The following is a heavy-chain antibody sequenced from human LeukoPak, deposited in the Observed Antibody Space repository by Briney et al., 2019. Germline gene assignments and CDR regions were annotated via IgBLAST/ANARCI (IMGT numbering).Heavy chain of an antibody. CDR2: IYYSGST. CDR3: ARRDCSGGSCYFQP. Sequence: SETLSLPCTVSGGSISSYYWSWIRQPPGKGLEGSGYIYYSGSTNYHPSLQSRVTISVDTSKNQFSLRLCSVTAADTAMYYCARRDCSGGSCYFQPWGQGTLVTVSS. J-gene: IGHJ1*01. CDR1: GGSISSYY. V-gene: IGHV4-59*08. D-gene: IGHD2-15*01.